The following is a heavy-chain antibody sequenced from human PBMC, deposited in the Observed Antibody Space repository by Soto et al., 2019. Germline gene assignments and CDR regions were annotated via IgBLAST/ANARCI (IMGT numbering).Heavy chain of an antibody. D-gene: IGHD3-9*01. CDR3: ARQYYDILTDYYREGYFDL. CDR2: IYPGDTDT. CDR1: GYNFTRYY. Sequence: GESLKISCKGSGYNFTRYYIGWVRQMPGKGLEWMGIIYPGDTDTKYRPSLQGQVTISADSSISTAYLQWSSLEASDTAMYYCARQYYDILTDYYREGYFDLWGRGTLVTVSS. V-gene: IGHV5-51*01. J-gene: IGHJ2*01.